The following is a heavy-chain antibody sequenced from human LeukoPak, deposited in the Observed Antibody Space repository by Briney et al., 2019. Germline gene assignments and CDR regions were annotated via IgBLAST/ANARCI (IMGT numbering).Heavy chain of an antibody. CDR2: IKQDGSEI. CDR3: AQTSRGNVDNDY. D-gene: IGHD5-12*01. Sequence: PGGSLRLSCTASGFTFSWYWMNWVRQAPGKGLEWVAKIKQDGSEIYYVDSVKGRFTISRDNARNSLYLQMNSLRAEDTAVYYCAQTSRGNVDNDYWGQGTLVTVSS. CDR1: GFTFSWYW. J-gene: IGHJ4*02. V-gene: IGHV3-7*03.